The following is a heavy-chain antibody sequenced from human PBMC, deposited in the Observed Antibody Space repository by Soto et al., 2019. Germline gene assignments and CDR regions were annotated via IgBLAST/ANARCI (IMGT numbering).Heavy chain of an antibody. CDR1: GYTFTSYG. CDR2: ISAYNGNT. D-gene: IGHD3-22*01. V-gene: IGHV1-18*01. J-gene: IGHJ4*02. CDR3: ARSAYYYDSSGSLLY. Sequence: QVQLVQSGAEVKKPGASVKVSCKASGYTFTSYGISWVRQAPGQGLEWMGWISAYNGNTNYAQKLQGRGTMTTDTSTSTAYMELRSLRSDDTAVYYCARSAYYYDSSGSLLYWGQGTLVTVSS.